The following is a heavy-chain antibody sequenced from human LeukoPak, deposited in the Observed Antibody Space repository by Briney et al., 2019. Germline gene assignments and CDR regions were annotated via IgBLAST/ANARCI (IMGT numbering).Heavy chain of an antibody. CDR1: GYTFTSYD. D-gene: IGHD3-22*01. J-gene: IGHJ4*02. CDR2: ISAYNGNT. CDR3: ARDSPFELDDSSGYYYHVPFDY. V-gene: IGHV1-18*01. Sequence: ASVKVSCKASGYTFTSYDISWVRQAPGQGLEWMGWISAYNGNTNYAQKLQGRVTMTTDTSTSTAYMELRSLRSDDTAVYYCARDSPFELDDSSGYYYHVPFDYWGQGTLVTVSS.